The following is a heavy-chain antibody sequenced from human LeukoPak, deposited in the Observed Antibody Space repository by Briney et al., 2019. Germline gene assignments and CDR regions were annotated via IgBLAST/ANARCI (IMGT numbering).Heavy chain of an antibody. Sequence: GGSLRLSCAASGFTFSSYAMHWVRQAPGKGLEWVAVISYDGSNKYYADSVKGRFTISRDNSKNTLYLQMYSLRAEDTAVYYCARTTTVVTPIDYWGQGTLVTVSS. CDR2: ISYDGSNK. J-gene: IGHJ4*02. CDR3: ARTTTVVTPIDY. V-gene: IGHV3-30-3*01. CDR1: GFTFSSYA. D-gene: IGHD4-23*01.